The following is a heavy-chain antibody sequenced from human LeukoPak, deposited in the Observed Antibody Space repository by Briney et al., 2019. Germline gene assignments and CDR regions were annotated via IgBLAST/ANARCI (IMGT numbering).Heavy chain of an antibody. D-gene: IGHD3-9*01. V-gene: IGHV1-2*02. J-gene: IGHJ6*02. CDR2: INANNGDI. CDR3: ARDRPPEYFEPSYHYYGMDV. CDR1: GYTFTGYH. Sequence: GASVEVSCKASGYTFTGYHIHWVRQTPRQGLEWMGWINANNGDINYAQKFHGRVTMTRDTSVTTAYMELTRLTSDDTAVYYCARDRPPEYFEPSYHYYGMDVWGQGTTVTVSS.